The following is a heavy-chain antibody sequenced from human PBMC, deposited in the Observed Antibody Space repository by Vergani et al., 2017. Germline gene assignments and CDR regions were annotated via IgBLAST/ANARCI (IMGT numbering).Heavy chain of an antibody. CDR1: GFTFSNAW. Sequence: EVQLVESGGGLVKPGGSLRLSCAASGFTFSNAWMSWVRQAPGKGLEWVGRIKSKTDGGTTDYAAPVKGRFAISRDDSKNTLYLQMNSLKTEDTAVYYCTTELTGTTYYNYYYYMDVWGKGTTVTVSS. CDR3: TTELTGTTYYNYYYYMDV. CDR2: IKSKTDGGTT. V-gene: IGHV3-15*01. D-gene: IGHD1-14*01. J-gene: IGHJ6*03.